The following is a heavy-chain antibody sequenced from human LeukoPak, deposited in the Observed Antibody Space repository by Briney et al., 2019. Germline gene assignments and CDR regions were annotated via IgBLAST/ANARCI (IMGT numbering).Heavy chain of an antibody. Sequence: GASVKGSCKASVYTFTGYYIHWMRQAPGQGLEWMSWIHPKSVATNYAENLQGRVTMTRDTSISTVDMELNSLRSDDTAVYYCARDGGGGNDVDYWGQGNLVTVSS. J-gene: IGHJ4*02. CDR1: VYTFTGYY. V-gene: IGHV1-2*02. CDR2: IHPKSVAT. D-gene: IGHD5-12*01. CDR3: ARDGGGGNDVDY.